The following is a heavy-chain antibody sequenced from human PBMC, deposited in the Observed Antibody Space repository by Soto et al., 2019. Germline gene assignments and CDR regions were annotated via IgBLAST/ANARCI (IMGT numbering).Heavy chain of an antibody. CDR1: GGSISSGGYY. V-gene: IGHV4-31*03. CDR2: IYYSGST. D-gene: IGHD3-16*02. CDR3: ARGRGVIVIGGHYMDV. Sequence: SETLSLTCTVSGGSISSGGYYWTWIRQHPGKGLEWIGYIYYSGSTYYNPSLKSRVTISVDTSKNQFSLKLSSVTAADTAVYYCARGRGVIVIGGHYMDVWGKGTTVTVSS. J-gene: IGHJ6*03.